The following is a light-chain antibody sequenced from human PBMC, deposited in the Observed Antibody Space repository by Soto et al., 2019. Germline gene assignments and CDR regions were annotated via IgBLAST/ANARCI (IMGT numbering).Light chain of an antibody. J-gene: IGKJ2*01. Sequence: EIVLTQSPGTLSLSPGERVTLSCRASQSVAKNYLAWYQQKPGQAPRLLIHPASSWATGIPDRFSGSGSGTDFPLTITRLEPEDFAVYYCQQYATSPLTFGQGTKVEIK. CDR1: QSVAKNY. CDR3: QQYATSPLT. V-gene: IGKV3-20*01. CDR2: PAS.